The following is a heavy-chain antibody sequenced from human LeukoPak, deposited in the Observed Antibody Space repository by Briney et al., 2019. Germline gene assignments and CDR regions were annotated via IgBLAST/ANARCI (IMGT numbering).Heavy chain of an antibody. CDR3: ARGLMWYYGSVSYYKLPFNWFDP. D-gene: IGHD3-10*01. Sequence: SETLSLTCAVYGGSFSGYYWSWIRQPPGKGLEWIGEINHSGSTNYNPSLKSRVTISVDTSKNQFSLKLSSVTAADTAVYYCARGLMWYYGSVSYYKLPFNWFDPWGQGTLVTVSS. J-gene: IGHJ5*02. CDR2: INHSGST. V-gene: IGHV4-34*01. CDR1: GGSFSGYY.